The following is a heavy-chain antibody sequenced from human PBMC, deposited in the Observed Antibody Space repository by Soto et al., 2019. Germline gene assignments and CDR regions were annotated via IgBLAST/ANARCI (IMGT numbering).Heavy chain of an antibody. V-gene: IGHV4-34*01. J-gene: IGHJ4*02. CDR2: INESGST. D-gene: IGHD1-1*01. CDR1: GQSFSGHS. Sequence: QVQLQQWGAGLVKPSETLSLSCAVYGQSFSGHSWAWIRQPPGKGLEWIGEINESGSTYYNPSLKSRVTISTDTSKTQFSLKLSSVSDADTAAYFCARGSGIVALPGELEDVKYDYWGQGTLVNVSS. CDR3: ARGSGIVALPGELEDVKYDY.